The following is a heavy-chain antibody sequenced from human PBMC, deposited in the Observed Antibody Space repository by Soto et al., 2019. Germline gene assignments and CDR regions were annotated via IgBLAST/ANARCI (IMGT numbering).Heavy chain of an antibody. D-gene: IGHD1-26*01. J-gene: IGHJ4*02. Sequence: GGSLRLSCAASGFRFSDYYMSWIRQAPGKGLEWISYIDSSGGYTNYADSVKGRFTISRDNAKNSLYLQVSSLRAEDTAIYYCARDLRRNSGSYFDYWGQGTLVTVS. V-gene: IGHV3-11*05. CDR3: ARDLRRNSGSYFDY. CDR1: GFRFSDYY. CDR2: IDSSGGYT.